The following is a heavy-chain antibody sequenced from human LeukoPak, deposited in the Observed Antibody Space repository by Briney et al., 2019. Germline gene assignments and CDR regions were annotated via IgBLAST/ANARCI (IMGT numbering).Heavy chain of an antibody. CDR3: ARQGGYYYGSGILFDY. J-gene: IGHJ4*02. V-gene: IGHV4-39*01. CDR2: ICYSGST. D-gene: IGHD3-10*01. CDR1: GGSISSSSYY. Sequence: SETLSLTCTVSGGSISSSSYYWGWIRQPPGKGREWIGSICYSGSTYYNPSLKSRVTISVDTSKNQFSLKLSSVTAADTAVYYCARQGGYYYGSGILFDYWGQGTLVTVSS.